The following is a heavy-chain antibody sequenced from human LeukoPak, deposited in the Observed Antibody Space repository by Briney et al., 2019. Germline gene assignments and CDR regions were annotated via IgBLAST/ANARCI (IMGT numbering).Heavy chain of an antibody. CDR3: ARQGYSSSWPHLL. D-gene: IGHD6-13*01. J-gene: IGHJ4*02. CDR1: GGSISSSNW. CDR2: IYHSGST. V-gene: IGHV4-4*02. Sequence: SETLSLTCAVSGGSISSSNWWSWVRQPPGKGLEWIGEIYHSGSTNYNPSLKSRVTISVDKSKNQFSLKLSSVTAADTAVYYCARQGYSSSWPHLLWGQGTLVTVSS.